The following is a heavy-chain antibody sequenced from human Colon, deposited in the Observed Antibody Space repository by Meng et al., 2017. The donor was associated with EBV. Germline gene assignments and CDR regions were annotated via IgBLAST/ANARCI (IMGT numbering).Heavy chain of an antibody. J-gene: IGHJ4*02. D-gene: IGHD2-21*02. CDR2: IYHSGST. CDR1: GGSLSSRNW. V-gene: IGHV4-4*02. Sequence: QVELQGSGPGLVKPSGTLSRTCAASGGSLSSRNWWSWVRQPPGKGLEWIGEIYHSGSTNYNPSLKSRVTISVDESKNQFSLRLSSVTAADTAVYYCARVGAYCGGDCYHPRWGQGTLVTVSS. CDR3: ARVGAYCGGDCYHPR.